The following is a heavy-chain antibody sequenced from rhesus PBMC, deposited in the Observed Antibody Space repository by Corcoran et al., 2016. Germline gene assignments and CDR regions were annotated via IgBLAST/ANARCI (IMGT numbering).Heavy chain of an antibody. V-gene: IGHV3S5*01. D-gene: IGHD2-39*02. J-gene: IGHJ4*01. Sequence: EVQLVETGGGLVPPGWSLKLSGAASGFTFSTSGLWWVRQAPGKGQEGVSAIHSAGRDTYYSDTMRGRFTITRDNSKNTVSLQMNSLRNEDTAVYYFAKESCIGGVCYEGDWGQGVLVTVSS. CDR3: AKESCIGGVCYEGD. CDR1: GFTFSTSG. CDR2: IHSAGRDT.